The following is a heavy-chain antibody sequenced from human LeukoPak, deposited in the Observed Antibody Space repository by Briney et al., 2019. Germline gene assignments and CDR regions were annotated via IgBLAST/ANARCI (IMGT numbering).Heavy chain of an antibody. CDR2: ILAGNGNT. J-gene: IGHJ4*02. CDR1: GYTFASYA. V-gene: IGHV1-3*01. Sequence: ASVKVSCKASGYTFASYAMHWVRQAPGQRLEWMGWILAGNGNTKYSQRFQGRVTITRDTSARTAYMELSSLKSEDTAVYYYARALGIVYSRPFDYWGQGTLVTVSS. CDR3: ARALGIVYSRPFDY. D-gene: IGHD3-22*01.